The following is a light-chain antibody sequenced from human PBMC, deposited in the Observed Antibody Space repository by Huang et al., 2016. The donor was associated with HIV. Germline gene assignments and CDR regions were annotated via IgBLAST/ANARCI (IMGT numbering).Light chain of an antibody. CDR2: GAS. CDR1: QGVSSN. J-gene: IGKJ2*01. Sequence: EMVMTQSPDTLVVSPGERATLSCRASQGVSSNVAWYQQKPGQAPRLLIHGASTRVSGIPVRFSGSGSETDFTLTIRSLQSEDSAVYYCQQYNKWPRTFGQGTKLEIK. V-gene: IGKV3-15*01. CDR3: QQYNKWPRT.